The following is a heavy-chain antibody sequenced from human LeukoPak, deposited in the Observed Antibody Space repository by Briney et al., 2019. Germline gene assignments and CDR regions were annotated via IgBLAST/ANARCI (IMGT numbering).Heavy chain of an antibody. CDR2: INLSGST. CDR1: GGSFSGYS. J-gene: IGHJ3*02. V-gene: IGHV4-34*01. D-gene: IGHD2-2*01. CDR3: ARGYCSSTSCYGAAFDI. Sequence: PSETLSLTCAVNGGSFSGYSWSWIRQPPGKGLEWIGEINLSGSTKYNPSLKSRVTISVDTSKKQLSLELSSMTAADTAVYYCARGYCSSTSCYGAAFDIWGQGTMVTVSS.